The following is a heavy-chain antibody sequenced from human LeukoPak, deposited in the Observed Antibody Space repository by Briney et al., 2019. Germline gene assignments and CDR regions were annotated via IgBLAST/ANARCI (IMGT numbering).Heavy chain of an antibody. CDR2: MNPNSGNT. D-gene: IGHD2-2*01. V-gene: IGHV1-8*01. CDR3: ARGGTRYCSSTSCYNWFDP. CDR1: GYTFTSYD. Sequence: ASVKVSCKASGYTFTSYDINWVRQATGQGLEWMGWMNPNSGNTGYAQKFQGRVTMTRNTSISTAYMELSSLRSKDTAVYYCARGGTRYCSSTSCYNWFDPWGQGTLVTVSS. J-gene: IGHJ5*02.